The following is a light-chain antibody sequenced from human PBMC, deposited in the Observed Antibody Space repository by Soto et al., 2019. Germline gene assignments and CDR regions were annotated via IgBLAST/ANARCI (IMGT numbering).Light chain of an antibody. CDR1: QSVSSSY. CDR3: QQYGSSPPWT. Sequence: IVLTQSPGTLSLSPGERATLSCRASQSVSSSYLVWYQQKPGQAPRLLIYGASSRATGIPDRFSGSGSGTDFTLTISRLEPEDFAVYYCQQYGSSPPWTFGQGTKVEIK. CDR2: GAS. J-gene: IGKJ1*01. V-gene: IGKV3-20*01.